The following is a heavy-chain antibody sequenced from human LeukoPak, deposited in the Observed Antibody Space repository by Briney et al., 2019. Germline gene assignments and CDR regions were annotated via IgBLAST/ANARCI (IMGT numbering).Heavy chain of an antibody. CDR3: ARRGTGHGMDV. Sequence: PGESLRLSWAASGCTFNNYWIHWVRKVPGKGLVWVSRINNDGSSASYVDSVKGRFTISRDNAKNTLFLQMNSLRAEDTAVYYCARRGTGHGMDVWGQGTTVIVSS. J-gene: IGHJ6*02. CDR1: GCTFNNYW. D-gene: IGHD1-1*01. CDR2: INNDGSSA. V-gene: IGHV3-74*01.